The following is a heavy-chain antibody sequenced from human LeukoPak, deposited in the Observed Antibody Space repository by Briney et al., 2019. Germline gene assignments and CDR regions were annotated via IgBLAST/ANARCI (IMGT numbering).Heavy chain of an antibody. CDR1: GGTFSSYA. V-gene: IGHV1-69*04. J-gene: IGHJ6*02. CDR2: IIPILGIA. Sequence: SVKVSCKASGGTFSSYAISWVRQAPGQGLEWMGRIIPILGIANYAQKFQGRVTITADKSTSTAYMELSSLRSEDTAVYYCARGAIAAAGTDYSGMDVWGQGTTVTVSS. D-gene: IGHD6-13*01. CDR3: ARGAIAAAGTDYSGMDV.